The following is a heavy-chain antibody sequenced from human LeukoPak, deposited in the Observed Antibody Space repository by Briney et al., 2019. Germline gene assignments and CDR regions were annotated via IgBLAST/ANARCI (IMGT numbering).Heavy chain of an antibody. Sequence: PSDTLSLTRTVSGYSISSGYSWGWIRQPPGKGLEWIVSVYHIGTTPYNPSLKSRVSISVDTSKNQFSLRLSSLTAAGTAVYYCARYGVGGYDSSGYPTADWGQGTLVTVSS. J-gene: IGHJ4*02. D-gene: IGHD3-22*01. CDR1: GYSISSGYS. CDR3: ARYGVGGYDSSGYPTAD. CDR2: VYHIGTT. V-gene: IGHV4-38-2*02.